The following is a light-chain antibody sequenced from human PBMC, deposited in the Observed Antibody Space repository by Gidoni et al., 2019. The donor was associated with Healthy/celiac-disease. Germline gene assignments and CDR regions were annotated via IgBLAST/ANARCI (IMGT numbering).Light chain of an antibody. CDR3: QQYYSTPQT. Sequence: IVMPQSPDSLAVSLGERSTINCKSSQSVLYSSNNKNYLAWYQQQPGQPPKLLIYWASTRESGVPDRFSGSGSGTDFTLTISSLQAEDVAVYYCQQYYSTPQTFGQGTKVEIK. CDR2: WAS. CDR1: QSVLYSSNNKNY. V-gene: IGKV4-1*01. J-gene: IGKJ1*01.